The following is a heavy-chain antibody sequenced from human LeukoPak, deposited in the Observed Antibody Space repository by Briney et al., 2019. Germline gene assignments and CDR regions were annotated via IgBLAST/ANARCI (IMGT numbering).Heavy chain of an antibody. D-gene: IGHD2-15*01. CDR3: ARGRVLVVAASNFIDY. Sequence: PGGSLRLSCAASGFTFSTYAMHWVRQAPGKGLEWVAVISYDGSHKYYADSVKGRFTISRDNSKNTLYLQMNSPRAEDTAVYYCARGRVLVVAASNFIDYCGQGTLVTVSS. V-gene: IGHV3-30*04. J-gene: IGHJ4*02. CDR2: ISYDGSHK. CDR1: GFTFSTYA.